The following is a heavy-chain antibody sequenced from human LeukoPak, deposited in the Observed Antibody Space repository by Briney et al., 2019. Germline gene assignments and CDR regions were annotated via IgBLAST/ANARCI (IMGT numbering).Heavy chain of an antibody. CDR3: AKVSVWSGYYSGMDV. D-gene: IGHD3-3*01. CDR2: ISGSGGST. CDR1: GFAFSSYA. V-gene: IGHV3-23*01. J-gene: IGHJ6*02. Sequence: QPGGSLRLSCAASGFAFSSYAMSWVRQAPGKGLEWVSAISGSGGSTYYADSAKGRFTISRDNSKNTLYLQMNSLRAEDTAVYYCAKVSVWSGYYSGMDVWGQGTTVTVSS.